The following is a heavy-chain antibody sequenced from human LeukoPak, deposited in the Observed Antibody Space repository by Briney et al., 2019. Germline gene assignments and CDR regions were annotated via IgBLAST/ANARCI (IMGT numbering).Heavy chain of an antibody. D-gene: IGHD3-22*01. CDR3: ARSIVVVRYFDY. V-gene: IGHV1-3*01. Sequence: ASVKVSCTASGYTFTSYAMHWVRQAPGQRLEWMGWINAGNGNTKYSQKFQGRVTITRDTSASTAYMELSSLRPEDTAVYYCARSIVVVRYFDYWGQGTLVTVSS. CDR1: GYTFTSYA. CDR2: INAGNGNT. J-gene: IGHJ4*02.